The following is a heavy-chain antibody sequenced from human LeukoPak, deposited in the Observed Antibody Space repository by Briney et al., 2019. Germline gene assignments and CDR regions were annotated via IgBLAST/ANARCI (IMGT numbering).Heavy chain of an antibody. V-gene: IGHV3-30*02. Sequence: GGSLRLSCAASGCTFSSYGMYWVRQAPGKGLEWVAFIWYDGSNKYYADSVKGRFTVSRDNSKNTLYLQMKSLRAEDTAVYYCAKGGGYEAQYYYYYLDVWGKGTTVTISS. D-gene: IGHD5-12*01. J-gene: IGHJ6*03. CDR2: IWYDGSNK. CDR3: AKGGGYEAQYYYYYLDV. CDR1: GCTFSSYG.